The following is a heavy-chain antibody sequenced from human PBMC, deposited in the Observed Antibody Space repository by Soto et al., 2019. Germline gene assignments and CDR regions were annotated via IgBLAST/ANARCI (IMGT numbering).Heavy chain of an antibody. CDR1: GGTFSSYA. D-gene: IGHD7-27*01. CDR2: IIPIFGTA. Sequence: QVQLVQSGAEVKKPGSSVKVSCKASGGTFSSYAISWARQAPGQGLEWMGGIIPIFGTADYAQKLQGRVTIXAXEPXSTAYMELSSLRSEDTAVYYWATTEMGNYYYGMDVWGQGTKVTVSS. J-gene: IGHJ6*02. CDR3: ATTEMGNYYYGMDV. V-gene: IGHV1-69*12.